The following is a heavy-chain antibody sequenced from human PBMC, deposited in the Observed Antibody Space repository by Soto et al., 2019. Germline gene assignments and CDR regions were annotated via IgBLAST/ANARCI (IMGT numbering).Heavy chain of an antibody. CDR2: IYYSGIT. Sequence: SETLSLTCTVSGGSISSTSYYWGWIRQYPGKGLEWIGYIYYSGITYYNPSLKIRVTISVDTSKNQFSLKLSSVTAADTAVYYCARSVFPWGQGTLVTVSS. CDR3: ARSVFP. V-gene: IGHV4-31*03. CDR1: GGSISSTSYY. J-gene: IGHJ5*02.